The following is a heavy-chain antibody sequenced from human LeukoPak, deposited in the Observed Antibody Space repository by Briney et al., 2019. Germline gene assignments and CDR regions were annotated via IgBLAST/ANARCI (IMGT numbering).Heavy chain of an antibody. CDR3: ARGGALRYFDC. V-gene: IGHV4-38-2*01. CDR2: LFHSGNT. J-gene: IGHJ4*02. Sequence: SETLSLTCAVSGYSISSGYDWGWIRQPPGKGLEWIGSLFHSGNTYNNPSLKSRVTMSVDTSKNQFSLKLNSVTAADTAVYYCARGGALRYFDCWGQGTLVTVSS. CDR1: GYSISSGYD. D-gene: IGHD3-9*01.